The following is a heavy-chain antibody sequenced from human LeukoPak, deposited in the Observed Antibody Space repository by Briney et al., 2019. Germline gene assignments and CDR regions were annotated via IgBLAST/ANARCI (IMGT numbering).Heavy chain of an antibody. V-gene: IGHV1-46*01. J-gene: IGHJ3*02. D-gene: IGHD1-26*01. CDR1: GYTFTSYY. Sequence: ASVKVSCKASGYTFTSYYMHWVRQAPGQGLEWMGIINPSGGSTSYAQKFQGRVTMTRDMSTSTVYMELSSLRSEDTAVYYCARVGWGSYYRDAFDIWGQGTMATVSS. CDR3: ARVGWGSYYRDAFDI. CDR2: INPSGGST.